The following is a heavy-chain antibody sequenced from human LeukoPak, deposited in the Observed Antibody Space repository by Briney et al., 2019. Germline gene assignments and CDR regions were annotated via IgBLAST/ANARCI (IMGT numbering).Heavy chain of an antibody. V-gene: IGHV3-20*04. Sequence: SGGSLRLSCAASGFTFDDYGMSWVRQAPGKGLEWVSGINWNGGSTGYADSVKGRFTISRDNGKNSLYLQMNSLRAEDTAVHYCTRGGYSSGWDHDYWGQGTLVTVSS. CDR1: GFTFDDYG. J-gene: IGHJ4*02. CDR2: INWNGGST. CDR3: TRGGYSSGWDHDY. D-gene: IGHD6-19*01.